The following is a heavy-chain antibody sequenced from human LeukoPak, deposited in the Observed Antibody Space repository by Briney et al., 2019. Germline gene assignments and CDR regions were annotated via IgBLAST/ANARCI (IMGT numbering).Heavy chain of an antibody. CDR1: GGSISSDSYY. D-gene: IGHD1-26*01. CDR2: IYASGTT. CDR3: ARDRPGTYFDY. Sequence: SETLSLTCSVSGGSISSDSYYWTWTRQPAGKGLEWIGRIYASGTTNYNPSLKSRVTISRDMSKNHFSLKLSSVTAADTAIYYCARDRPGTYFDYWGQGTLVTVSS. J-gene: IGHJ4*02. V-gene: IGHV4-61*02.